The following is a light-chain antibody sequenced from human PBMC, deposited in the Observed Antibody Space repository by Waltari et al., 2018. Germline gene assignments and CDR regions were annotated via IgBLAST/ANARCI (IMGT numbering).Light chain of an antibody. V-gene: IGLV2-23*01. J-gene: IGLJ1*01. CDR1: SGDVGSYNL. CDR3: CSYAGIGTLYV. Sequence: QSALTQPASVSGSPGQSTTISCTGTSGDVGSYNLGSWYQQHPGKSPKLMIYEGSKRPSGVSNRFSGSKSGNTASLTISGLQAEDEADYYCCSYAGIGTLYVFGTGTKVTVL. CDR2: EGS.